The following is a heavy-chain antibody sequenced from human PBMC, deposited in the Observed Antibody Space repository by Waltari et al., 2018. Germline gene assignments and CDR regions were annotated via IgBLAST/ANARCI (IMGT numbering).Heavy chain of an antibody. CDR3: ALGYSSGD. D-gene: IGHD6-19*01. CDR2: ISGSGGGNT. J-gene: IGHJ4*02. Sequence: EVQLLESGGGLVQPGGSLRLSCTASGFTFITYAMSWVRQGQGKGLEWVSAISGSGGGNTYYADSVKGRFTISRDNSKNTLYLEMNSLRAEDTAVYYCALGYSSGDWGQGALVTVSS. CDR1: GFTFITYA. V-gene: IGHV3-23*01.